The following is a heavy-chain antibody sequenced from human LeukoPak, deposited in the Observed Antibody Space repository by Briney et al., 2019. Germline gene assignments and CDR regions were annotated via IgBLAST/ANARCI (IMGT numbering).Heavy chain of an antibody. Sequence: GASVKDSCKASGYTFTSYDINWVRQATAQGLEWMGWMNPNSGNTGYAQKFQGRVTITRNNAISTAYMELSSLRSEDTAIYYCARPASDNGGFDFWGQGAQVTVSS. CDR3: ARPASDNGGFDF. J-gene: IGHJ4*02. CDR1: GYTFTSYD. V-gene: IGHV1-8*03. CDR2: MNPNSGNT. D-gene: IGHD4-23*01.